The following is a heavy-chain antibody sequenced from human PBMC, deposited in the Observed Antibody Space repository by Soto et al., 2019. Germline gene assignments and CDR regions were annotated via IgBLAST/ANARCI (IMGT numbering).Heavy chain of an antibody. Sequence: SETLSLTCTVSGASISSYYWSWIRQPPGKGLEWIGYIYYTGNTDYNPSLRSRVTISVDTSKNQVSLKLSFVTAVETAVYYCARVVSGWHDYWGQGTLVTVS. CDR1: GASISSYY. J-gene: IGHJ4*02. CDR3: ARVVSGWHDY. V-gene: IGHV4-59*01. D-gene: IGHD6-19*01. CDR2: IYYTGNT.